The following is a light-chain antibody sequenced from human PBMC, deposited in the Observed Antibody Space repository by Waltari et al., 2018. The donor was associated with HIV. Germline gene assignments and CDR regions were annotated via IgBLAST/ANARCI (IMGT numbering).Light chain of an antibody. CDR1: SNHIGGYNH. CDR3: SSYAGSYPV. CDR2: DVS. V-gene: IGLV2-11*01. J-gene: IGLJ3*02. Sequence: QSALTQPRSVSGSPGQSVTMSCTGTSNHIGGYNHVSWYQQHPGKGPKLMIYDVSQRPSGVPDRFSGSKSGNTASLTISGLQAEDEADYYCSSYAGSYPVFGGGTKLTVL.